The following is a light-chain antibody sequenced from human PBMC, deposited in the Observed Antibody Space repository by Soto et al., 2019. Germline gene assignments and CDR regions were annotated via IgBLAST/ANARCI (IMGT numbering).Light chain of an antibody. CDR1: QSISSY. V-gene: IGKV1-39*01. J-gene: IGKJ2*01. CDR2: AIS. CDR3: QQSYNTPPT. Sequence: DIQMTQSPSSLSASVGDRVTITCRASQSISSYLNWYQQKPGKAPELLMYAISSLQSGVPSRFSGSGSGTDFTLTISSLQREDFATYYWQQSYNTPPTFGQGTKLEIK.